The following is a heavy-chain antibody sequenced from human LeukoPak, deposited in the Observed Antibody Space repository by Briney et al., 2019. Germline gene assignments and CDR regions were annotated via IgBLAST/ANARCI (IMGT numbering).Heavy chain of an antibody. CDR1: GYTFTSYD. CDR2: MNPNSGNT. CDR3: ARVGVRGFGELLAFDI. Sequence: SVKVSCKASGYTFTSYDINWVRQPTGQGLEWMGWMNPNSGNTDYAQNFQGRVTITRNTSINTAYMELRSLRSEDTAVYYCARVGVRGFGELLAFDIWGQGTMVTVSS. D-gene: IGHD3-10*01. J-gene: IGHJ3*02. V-gene: IGHV1-8*03.